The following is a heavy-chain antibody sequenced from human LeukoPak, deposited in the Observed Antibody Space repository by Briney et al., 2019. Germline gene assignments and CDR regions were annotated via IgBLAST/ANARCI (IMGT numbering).Heavy chain of an antibody. CDR3: ARGGYYDSSGYLDFDY. V-gene: IGHV1-69*01. D-gene: IGHD3-22*01. CDR2: IIPIFGTT. J-gene: IGHJ4*02. CDR1: GGTFSNYA. Sequence: SVKVSCKASGGTFSNYAINWVRQAPGQGLEWMGEIIPIFGTTKYAQKFQGRVTITADESTSTAYMELSSLRSEDTAVYYCARGGYYDSSGYLDFDYWGQGTLVTVSS.